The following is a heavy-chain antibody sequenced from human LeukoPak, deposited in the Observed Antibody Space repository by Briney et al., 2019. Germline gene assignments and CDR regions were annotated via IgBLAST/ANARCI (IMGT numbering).Heavy chain of an antibody. CDR1: GYTFTSYD. Sequence: ASVKVSCKASGYTFTSYDINWVRQATGQGLEWMGWMNPNSGNTGYAQKFQGRVTMTRNTSISAAYMELSSLRSEDTAVYYCARAGGYCGRISCPYYFDYWGQGSLVAVSS. D-gene: IGHD2-15*01. CDR3: ARAGGYCGRISCPYYFDY. V-gene: IGHV1-8*01. CDR2: MNPNSGNT. J-gene: IGHJ4*02.